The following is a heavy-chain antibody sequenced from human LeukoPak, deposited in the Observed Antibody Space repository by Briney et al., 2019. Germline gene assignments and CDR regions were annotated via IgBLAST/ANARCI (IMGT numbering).Heavy chain of an antibody. CDR2: IIPILGIP. Sequence: ASLNVSCKASGGTFSSYTISWVRQAPGQGLEWMGRIIPILGIPNYAQKYQGRVTISADKSTSTAYMELSSLRSEDTAVYYCERDIPWDCSGGSCSTDYCGQGTLVTVS. J-gene: IGHJ4*02. CDR3: ERDIPWDCSGGSCSTDY. CDR1: GGTFSSYT. D-gene: IGHD2-15*01. V-gene: IGHV1-69*04.